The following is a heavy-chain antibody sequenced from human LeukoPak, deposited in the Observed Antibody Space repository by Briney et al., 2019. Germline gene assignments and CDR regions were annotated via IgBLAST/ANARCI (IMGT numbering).Heavy chain of an antibody. D-gene: IGHD2-2*02. Sequence: PGGSLRLSCAASGFTFSSYAMNWVRQAPGKGLEWVSAISGSGGSTYYADSVKGRFTISRDNSKNTLYLQMNSLRAEDTAVYYCAKGGDYPGYMYYDYWGQGTLVTVSS. J-gene: IGHJ4*02. CDR3: AKGGDYPGYMYYDY. CDR1: GFTFSSYA. CDR2: ISGSGGST. V-gene: IGHV3-23*01.